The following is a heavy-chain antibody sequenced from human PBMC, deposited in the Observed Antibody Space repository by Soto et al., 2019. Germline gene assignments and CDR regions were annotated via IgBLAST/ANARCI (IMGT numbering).Heavy chain of an antibody. V-gene: IGHV4-31*03. CDR1: GGSISSGGYY. CDR3: ARVIIIAAAGKGNWFDP. Sequence: SETLSLTCTVSGGSISSGGYYWGWIRQHPGKGLEWIGYIYYSGSTYYNPSLKSRVTISVDTSKNQFSLKLSSVTAADTAVYYCARVIIIAAAGKGNWFDPWGQGTLVTVSS. J-gene: IGHJ5*02. D-gene: IGHD6-13*01. CDR2: IYYSGST.